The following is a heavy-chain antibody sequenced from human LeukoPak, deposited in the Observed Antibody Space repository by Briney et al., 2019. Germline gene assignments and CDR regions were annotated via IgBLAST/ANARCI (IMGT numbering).Heavy chain of an antibody. D-gene: IGHD7-27*01. J-gene: IGHJ4*02. CDR1: GFTFSTYG. V-gene: IGHV3-30*18. CDR3: AKDYLTAEGGIFDY. CDR2: ISNDGSNA. Sequence: GGSLRLSCAASGFTFSTYGIHWVRQAPGKGLEWVAVISNDGSNAYYAESVKGRFTISRDNSKNTLSLQMNSLRAEDTALYYCAKDYLTAEGGIFDYWSQGTLVTVSS.